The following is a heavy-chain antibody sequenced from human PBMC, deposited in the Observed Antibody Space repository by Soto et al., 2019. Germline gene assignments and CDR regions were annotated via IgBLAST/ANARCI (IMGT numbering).Heavy chain of an antibody. J-gene: IGHJ4*02. CDR2: VTSNGGGT. CDR1: GFTFSKYG. CDR3: VSTPNGYDNY. Sequence: EVQLVESGGGLVQPGGSLRLSCVASGFTFSKYGMHWVRQAPGKGLEFVSAVTSNGGGTYYANSVKGRFTISRDNSKNTLYLQMGSLRAEDMAVYYCVSTPNGYDNYWGQGTLVTVSS. D-gene: IGHD5-12*01. V-gene: IGHV3-64*01.